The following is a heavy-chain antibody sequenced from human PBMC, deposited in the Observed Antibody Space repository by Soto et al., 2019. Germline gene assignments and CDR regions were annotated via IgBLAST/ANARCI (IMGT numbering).Heavy chain of an antibody. CDR1: GDSITTNGYY. D-gene: IGHD2-8*01. V-gene: IGHV4-39*01. Sequence: SETLSLTCSVSGDSITTNGYYWGWIRQPPGKGLQWIGNVYWTGSTFSHPSLTSRVFISVDTSKNEFSLRLTSVTAADTAVYYCARSHYTYGLLIDYWGQGTLVTVSS. CDR2: VYWTGST. J-gene: IGHJ4*02. CDR3: ARSHYTYGLLIDY.